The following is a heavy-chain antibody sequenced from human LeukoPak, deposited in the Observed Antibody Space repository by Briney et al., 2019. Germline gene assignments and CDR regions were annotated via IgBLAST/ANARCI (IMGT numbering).Heavy chain of an antibody. CDR3: ARATYYYDSSGYPVADY. CDR2: ISSSGSTI. V-gene: IGHV3-11*01. D-gene: IGHD3-22*01. J-gene: IGHJ4*02. CDR1: GFTFSDYY. Sequence: GGSLRLSCAASGFTFSDYYMSWIRQAPGKGLEWVSYISSSGSTIYYADSVKGRFTISRDNAKNSLYLQMNSLRAEDTAVYYCARATYYYDSSGYPVADYWGQGTLVTVSS.